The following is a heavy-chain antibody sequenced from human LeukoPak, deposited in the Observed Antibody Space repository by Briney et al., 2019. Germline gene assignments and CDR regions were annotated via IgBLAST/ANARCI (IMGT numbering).Heavy chain of an antibody. J-gene: IGHJ4*02. CDR1: GFTFSSYA. CDR3: AKASAMIVVVSKHFDY. CDR2: ISGSGGST. V-gene: IGHV3-23*01. D-gene: IGHD3-22*01. Sequence: QPGGSLRLSCAASGFTFSSYAMSWVRQAPGKGLEWVSAISGSGGSTYYADSVKGRFTISRDNSKNTLYLQMNSLRAEDTAVYYCAKASAMIVVVSKHFDYWGQGNLVTVSS.